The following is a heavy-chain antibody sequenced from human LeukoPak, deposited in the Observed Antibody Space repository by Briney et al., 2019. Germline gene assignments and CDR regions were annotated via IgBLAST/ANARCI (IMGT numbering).Heavy chain of an antibody. CDR1: GGSFCGYY. J-gene: IGHJ6*03. D-gene: IGHD3-10*01. V-gene: IGHV4-34*01. Sequence: PSETLSLTCAVYGGSFCGYYWSWIRQPPGKGLEWIGEINHSGSTNYNPSLKSRVTISVDTSKNQFSLKLSSVTAADTAVYYCARGPAMVRGVINYYYYYMDVWGKGTTVTVSS. CDR3: ARGPAMVRGVINYYYYYMDV. CDR2: INHSGST.